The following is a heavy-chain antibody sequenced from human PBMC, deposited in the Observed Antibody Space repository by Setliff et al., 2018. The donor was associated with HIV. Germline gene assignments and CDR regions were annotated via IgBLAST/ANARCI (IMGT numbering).Heavy chain of an antibody. Sequence: ASVKVSCKASGYTFTDYGISWVRQAPGQGLEWMGWISAYNGNTKYAQKFQGRVTMTTHTSTSTAYMELSSLRSEDTAGYYCARERGIVGAGDYMDVWGKGTTVTVSS. D-gene: IGHD1-26*01. CDR1: GYTFTDYG. CDR2: ISAYNGNT. J-gene: IGHJ6*03. CDR3: ARERGIVGAGDYMDV. V-gene: IGHV1-18*01.